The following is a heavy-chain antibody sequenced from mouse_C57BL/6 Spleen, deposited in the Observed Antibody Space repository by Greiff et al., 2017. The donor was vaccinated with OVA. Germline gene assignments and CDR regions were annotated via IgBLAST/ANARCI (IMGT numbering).Heavy chain of an antibody. CDR1: GYTFTSYG. Sequence: LQESGAELARPGASVKLSCKASGYTFTSYGISWVQQRTGQGLEWIGEIYPRSGNTYYNEKFKGKATLTADKSSSTAYMELRSLTSEDSAVYFCARPYGNYGYWYFDVWGTGTTVTVSS. D-gene: IGHD2-1*01. V-gene: IGHV1-81*01. CDR2: IYPRSGNT. CDR3: ARPYGNYGYWYFDV. J-gene: IGHJ1*03.